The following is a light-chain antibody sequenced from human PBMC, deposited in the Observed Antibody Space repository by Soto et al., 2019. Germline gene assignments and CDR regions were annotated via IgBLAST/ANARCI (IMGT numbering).Light chain of an antibody. CDR3: GTWDSSLSAVV. CDR2: DNN. Sequence: QAVVTQPPSVSAAPGQKVTISCSGSSSNIGNNYVSWYQQLPGTAPKLLIYDNNKRPSGIPDRFSGSKSGTSATLGITGPQTGDEADYYCGTWDSSLSAVVFGGGTKVTVL. J-gene: IGLJ2*01. CDR1: SSNIGNNY. V-gene: IGLV1-51*01.